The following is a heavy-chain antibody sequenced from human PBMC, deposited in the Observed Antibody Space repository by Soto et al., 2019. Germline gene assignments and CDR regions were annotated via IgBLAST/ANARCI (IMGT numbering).Heavy chain of an antibody. CDR2: ISAYSGNT. CDR3: ARDPRVYYDSSGYYWVY. D-gene: IGHD3-22*01. V-gene: IGHV1-18*01. J-gene: IGHJ4*02. CDR1: GYTFSSYA. Sequence: GASVKVSCKASGYTFSSYAISWVRQAPGQGLEWMGWISAYSGNTNYAQNFQGRVTMTTDTSTSTAYMELRSLRSDDTAVYYCARDPRVYYDSSGYYWVYWGQGTLVTVSS.